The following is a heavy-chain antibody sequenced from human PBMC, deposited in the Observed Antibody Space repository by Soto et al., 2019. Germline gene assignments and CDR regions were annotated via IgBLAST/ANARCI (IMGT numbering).Heavy chain of an antibody. CDR2: IDPSDSQT. CDR1: GYSFTSYW. D-gene: IGHD3-22*01. V-gene: IGHV5-10-1*01. CDR3: ARQIYDSDTGPNFQYYFDS. J-gene: IGHJ4*02. Sequence: PGKSLKISCKGSGYSFTSYWIGWVRQKPGKGLEWMGRIDPSDSQTYYSPSFRGHVTISATKSITTVFLQWSSLRASDTAMYYCARQIYDSDTGPNFQYYFDSWGQGTPVTVSS.